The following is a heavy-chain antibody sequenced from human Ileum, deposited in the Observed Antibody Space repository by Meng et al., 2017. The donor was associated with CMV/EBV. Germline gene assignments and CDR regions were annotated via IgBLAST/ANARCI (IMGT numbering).Heavy chain of an antibody. CDR2: LNTNTGNP. J-gene: IGHJ4*02. Sequence: QVRLVQSWSELKKPGASVKVSCKASGYTFTTNSLIWVRQAPGQGPEWMGWLNTNTGNPTYAQDFTGRFVFSLDTSVSTTYLQINSLRTEDSAVYYCTRGDGDHSSKFDYWGQGTLVTVSS. CDR1: GYTFTTNS. D-gene: IGHD5-24*01. CDR3: TRGDGDHSSKFDY. V-gene: IGHV7-4-1*02.